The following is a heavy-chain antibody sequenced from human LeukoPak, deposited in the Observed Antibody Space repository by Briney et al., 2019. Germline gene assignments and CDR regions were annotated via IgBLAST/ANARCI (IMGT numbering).Heavy chain of an antibody. D-gene: IGHD3-10*01. V-gene: IGHV3-74*01. J-gene: IGHJ4*02. CDR1: GFTFTTYW. Sequence: PGGSLRLSCAASGFTFTTYWMHWVRQAPGKGLVWVSHINSDGSITSYADSVKGRFTISRDNAKNTLYLQMNSLRAEDTAVSYCARLRGLDYWGQGTLVTVSS. CDR2: INSDGSIT. CDR3: ARLRGLDY.